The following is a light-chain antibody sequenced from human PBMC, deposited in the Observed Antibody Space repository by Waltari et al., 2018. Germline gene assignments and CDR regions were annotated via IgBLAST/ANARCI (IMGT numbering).Light chain of an antibody. CDR3: QQRSNWPPSIT. CDR2: GVS. V-gene: IGKV3-11*01. CDR1: QSVNNY. Sequence: EIVLTQSPATLSLSPGERATLSCRASQSVNNYLAWYQHKPGQTPRLLIYGVSNRATSIPARFSGSGSGTDFTLTISSLEPEDFAVYYCQQRSNWPPSITFGQGTRLEIK. J-gene: IGKJ5*01.